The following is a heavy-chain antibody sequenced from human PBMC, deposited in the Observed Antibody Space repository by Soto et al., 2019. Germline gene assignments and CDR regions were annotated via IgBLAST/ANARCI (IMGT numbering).Heavy chain of an antibody. J-gene: IGHJ6*02. V-gene: IGHV4-59*01. Sequence: SETMSLTCTVSGGSICGCYWSWIRQPPGKGLEWIGYMYNTGSTVYNPSFKSRVTISVDTSKNQFSLKLNSVTAADTAVYYCARDLWGYCGTDCYPLDVWGQGTTVTVSS. CDR1: GGSICGCY. CDR3: ARDLWGYCGTDCYPLDV. CDR2: MYNTGST. D-gene: IGHD2-21*02.